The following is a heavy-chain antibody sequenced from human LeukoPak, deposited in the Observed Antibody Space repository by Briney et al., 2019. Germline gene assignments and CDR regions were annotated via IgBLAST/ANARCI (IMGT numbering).Heavy chain of an antibody. Sequence: ASVKVSCKASGYTFTGYYMHWVRQAPGQGLEWMGWINPNSGGTNYVQKFQGRVTMTRDTSISTAYMELSRLRSDDTAVYYCARGRTAMVKVGNWFDPWGQGTLVTVSS. V-gene: IGHV1-2*02. J-gene: IGHJ5*02. CDR1: GYTFTGYY. CDR3: ARGRTAMVKVGNWFDP. D-gene: IGHD5-18*01. CDR2: INPNSGGT.